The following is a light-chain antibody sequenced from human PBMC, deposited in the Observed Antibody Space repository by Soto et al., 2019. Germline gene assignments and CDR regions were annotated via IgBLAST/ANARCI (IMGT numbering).Light chain of an antibody. V-gene: IGKV3-15*01. CDR2: GAS. Sequence: EIVMTQSPATLSVSPGERATLSCRASQSVYSNLAWYQQKPGQAPRLLIYGASSRASRIPVRFSGSGSGTEFTLTISSLQSEDFVVYYCQQYNSWPRTFGQGTKVEIK. CDR3: QQYNSWPRT. CDR1: QSVYSN. J-gene: IGKJ1*01.